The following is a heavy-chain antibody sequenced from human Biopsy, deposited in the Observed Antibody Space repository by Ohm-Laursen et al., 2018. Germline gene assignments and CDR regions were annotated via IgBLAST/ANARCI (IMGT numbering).Heavy chain of an antibody. V-gene: IGHV4-34*01. Sequence: SDTLSLTCEVSGESFSDYYWSWIRQSTGKGLEWIGEINHRGRSSYSPSLQSRVTISVDASKNQFSLNMKSVTAADTAVYFCAREGGGLLPIRLTDFWGPGMMVTVSS. J-gene: IGHJ4*02. CDR1: GESFSDYY. CDR2: INHRGRS. D-gene: IGHD1-26*01. CDR3: AREGGGLLPIRLTDF.